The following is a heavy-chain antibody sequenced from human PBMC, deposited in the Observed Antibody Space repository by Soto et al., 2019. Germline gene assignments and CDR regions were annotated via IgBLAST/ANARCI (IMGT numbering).Heavy chain of an antibody. D-gene: IGHD3-22*01. Sequence: SVKVSCKASGGTFSNYAISWVRQAPGQGLEWMGGIIPMFGKPNYAQKFQGRVTITADDSTNTAYMELTSLRSEDTATYYCARDSGSFYSSGWYDNWGQGTPVTVSS. CDR3: ARDSGSFYSSGWYDN. J-gene: IGHJ5*02. CDR2: IIPMFGKP. CDR1: GGTFSNYA. V-gene: IGHV1-69*13.